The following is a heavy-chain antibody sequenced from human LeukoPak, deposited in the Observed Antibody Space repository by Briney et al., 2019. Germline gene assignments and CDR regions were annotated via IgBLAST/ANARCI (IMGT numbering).Heavy chain of an antibody. V-gene: IGHV4-4*02. J-gene: IGHJ3*01. CDR3: ARVPPDYNDLHDALDL. CDR1: GGSISSSNW. Sequence: SETLSLTCAVSGGSISSSNWWSWVRQPPGKGLEWIGEIYHSGRTNYNPSLKSRVTMSIDMSKNQFSLRLTSVTAADTAVYYCARVPPDYNDLHDALDLWGQGTVVTVSS. CDR2: IYHSGRT. D-gene: IGHD4-17*01.